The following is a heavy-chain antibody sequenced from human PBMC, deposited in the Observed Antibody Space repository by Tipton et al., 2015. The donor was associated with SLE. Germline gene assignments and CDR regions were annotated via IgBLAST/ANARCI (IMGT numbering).Heavy chain of an antibody. Sequence: TLSLTCTVSGGSISSGSYYWSWIRQPAGKGLEWIGHIYTSGSTNYNPSLKSRVTISVDTSKNQFSLKLSSVTAADTAVYYCARAHDSSGSTLFDYWGQGTLVTVSS. V-gene: IGHV4-61*09. CDR3: ARAHDSSGSTLFDY. CDR1: GGSISSGSYY. D-gene: IGHD3-22*01. CDR2: IYTSGST. J-gene: IGHJ4*02.